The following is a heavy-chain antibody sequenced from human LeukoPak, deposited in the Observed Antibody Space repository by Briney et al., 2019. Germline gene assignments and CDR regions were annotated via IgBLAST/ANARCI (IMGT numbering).Heavy chain of an antibody. CDR3: ARAADYDFWRGYYETDAFDI. CDR1: GYTFNGYY. CDR2: INPNSGGT. V-gene: IGHV1-2*02. D-gene: IGHD3-3*01. Sequence: ASVTVSCQASGYTFNGYYMHWVRQAPGQGLAWMGWINPNSGGTNYAQKFQGRVTMTRDTSISTAYMELSTLRSDDTAVYYCARAADYDFWRGYYETDAFDIWGQGTMVTVSS. J-gene: IGHJ3*02.